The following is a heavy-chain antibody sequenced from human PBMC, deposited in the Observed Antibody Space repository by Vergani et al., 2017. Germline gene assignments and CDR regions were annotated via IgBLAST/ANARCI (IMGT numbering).Heavy chain of an antibody. Sequence: EVQLVQSGAEVKTPGATMKISCKVSGYTFPDHYMHWVKQAPGKGLEWMGLVDPEDGETIYAEKFKGRVTIAADTSTDTAHLELSSLRSEDTAVYYCATPQTVTTGGMEVWGQGTTVIVSS. J-gene: IGHJ6*02. CDR2: VDPEDGET. D-gene: IGHD4-17*01. CDR1: GYTFPDHY. V-gene: IGHV1-69-2*01. CDR3: ATPQTVTTGGMEV.